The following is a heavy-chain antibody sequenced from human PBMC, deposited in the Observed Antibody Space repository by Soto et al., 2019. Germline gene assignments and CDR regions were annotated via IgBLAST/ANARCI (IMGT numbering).Heavy chain of an antibody. CDR3: ARCSPYDFCSGPRSYYGMDV. D-gene: IGHD3-3*01. CDR2: INSDGSST. J-gene: IGHJ6*02. Sequence: HPSETLSLTCTVSGGSLSRYFWSWIRQPPGKGLVWVSRINSDGSSTSYADSVKGRFTISRDNAKNTLYLQMNSLRAEDTAVYYCARCSPYDFCSGPRSYYGMDVWGQGTTVTVSS. CDR1: GGSLSRYF. V-gene: IGHV3-74*01.